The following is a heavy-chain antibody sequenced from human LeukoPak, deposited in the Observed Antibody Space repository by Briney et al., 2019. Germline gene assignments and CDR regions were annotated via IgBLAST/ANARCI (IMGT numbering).Heavy chain of an antibody. V-gene: IGHV4-59*01. CDR2: IYYSGST. Sequence: SETLSLTCTVSGGSISSYYWSWIRQPPGKGLEWIGYIYYSGSTNYNPSLKSRVTISVDTSKNQFSLKLSSVTAADTAVYFCARIKYSGPVDYWGQGTLVTVSS. J-gene: IGHJ4*02. CDR1: GGSISSYY. CDR3: ARIKYSGPVDY. D-gene: IGHD1-26*01.